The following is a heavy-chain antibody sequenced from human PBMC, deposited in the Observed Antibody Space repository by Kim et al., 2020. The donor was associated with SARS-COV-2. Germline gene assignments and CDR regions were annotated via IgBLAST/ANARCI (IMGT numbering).Heavy chain of an antibody. CDR3: AREASVAGNPDNWFDP. CDR1: GFTFSTYG. D-gene: IGHD6-13*01. CDR2: IWHDGSTK. J-gene: IGHJ5*02. V-gene: IGHV3-33*01. Sequence: GGSLRLSCAASGFTFSTYGMHWVRQAPGKGLEWLAVIWHDGSTKFHADSVQGRFAISIDNSMNTLYLQMNSLRVEDTAVYYCAREASVAGNPDNWFDPWGQGTLVTVSS.